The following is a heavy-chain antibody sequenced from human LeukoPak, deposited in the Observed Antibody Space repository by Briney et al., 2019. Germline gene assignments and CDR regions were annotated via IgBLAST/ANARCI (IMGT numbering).Heavy chain of an antibody. CDR1: GYTFTGYY. J-gene: IGHJ4*02. CDR2: INPNSGGT. CDR3: ASRCSGGSCQSIFDY. V-gene: IGHV1-2*06. D-gene: IGHD2-15*01. Sequence: ASVKVSCKASGYTFTGYYMHWVRQAPGQGLEWMGRINPNSGGTNYAQKFQGRVTMTRDTSISTAYMELSRLRADDTAVYYCASRCSGGSCQSIFDYWGQGTLVTVSS.